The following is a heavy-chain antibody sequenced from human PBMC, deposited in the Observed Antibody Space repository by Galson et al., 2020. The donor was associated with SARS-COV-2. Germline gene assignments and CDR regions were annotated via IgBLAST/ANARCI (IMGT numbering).Heavy chain of an antibody. J-gene: IGHJ6*03. CDR3: ARDFRYSGSDFYYYYMDV. CDR1: GDSVSSGNYY. Sequence: SETLSLTCTVSGDSVSSGNYYWNWIRQPPEKGLEWIGYIYYSGSTYYNPSLKSRVIISVDTSKNQFSLKLSSVTTADTAVYYCARDFRYSGSDFYYYYMDVWGKGTTVTVSS. V-gene: IGHV4-61*01. D-gene: IGHD1-26*01. CDR2: IYYSGST.